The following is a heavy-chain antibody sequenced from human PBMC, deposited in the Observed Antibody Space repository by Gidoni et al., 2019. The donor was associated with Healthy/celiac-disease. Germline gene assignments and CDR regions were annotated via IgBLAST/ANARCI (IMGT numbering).Heavy chain of an antibody. CDR3: ARAPVKQQLVAGGFDY. Sequence: QVQLQQWGAGLLKPSETLSLTCAVYGGSFRGYYWSWIRQPPGKGLEWIGEINHSGSTNYNPSLKSRVTISVDTSKNQFSLKLSSVTAADTAVYYCARAPVKQQLVAGGFDYWGQGTLVTVSS. D-gene: IGHD6-13*01. CDR2: INHSGST. J-gene: IGHJ4*02. V-gene: IGHV4-34*01. CDR1: GGSFRGYY.